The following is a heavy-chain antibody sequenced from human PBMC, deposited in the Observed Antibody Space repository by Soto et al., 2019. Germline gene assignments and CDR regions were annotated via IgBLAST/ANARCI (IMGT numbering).Heavy chain of an antibody. Sequence: PGGSLRLSCAVPGGIFHGYGMHWVRQAPGKGLEWVAIIRFDGSNEEYADSVKGRFTISRDNSKNTLYLQMNTLGAEDTAVYYCARDGIGGTVFRGYLDYWGRGTVVTRLL. CDR1: GGIFHGYG. CDR2: IRFDGSNE. D-gene: IGHD1-7*01. V-gene: IGHV3-33*01. CDR3: ARDGIGGTVFRGYLDY. J-gene: IGHJ4*02.